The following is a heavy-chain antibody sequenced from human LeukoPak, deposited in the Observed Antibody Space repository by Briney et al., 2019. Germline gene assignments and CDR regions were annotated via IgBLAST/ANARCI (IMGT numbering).Heavy chain of an antibody. CDR1: GFTFSSTT. J-gene: IGHJ4*02. CDR3: AKEDLYYYDSSGINDY. V-gene: IGHV3-23*01. D-gene: IGHD3-22*01. Sequence: SGGSLRLPCVASGFTFSSTTMGWVRQAPGRGLEWVSSITAIDGRTYYADSARGRFTISRDNSKNTLYLQMNSLRAEDTAVYYCAKEDLYYYDSSGINDYWGQGTLVTVSS. CDR2: ITAIDGRT.